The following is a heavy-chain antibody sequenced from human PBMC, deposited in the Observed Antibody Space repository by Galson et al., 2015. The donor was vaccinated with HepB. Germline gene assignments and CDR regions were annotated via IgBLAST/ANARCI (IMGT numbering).Heavy chain of an antibody. J-gene: IGHJ4*02. Sequence: SVKVSCKVSGYTLTELSMHWVRQAPGKGLEWMGGFDPEDGETIYAQKFQGRVTMTEDTSTDTAYMEPSSLRSEDTAVYYCATDRPALISSSWYRPGDYWGQGTLVTVSS. CDR2: FDPEDGET. CDR3: ATDRPALISSSWYRPGDY. CDR1: GYTLTELS. D-gene: IGHD6-13*01. V-gene: IGHV1-24*01.